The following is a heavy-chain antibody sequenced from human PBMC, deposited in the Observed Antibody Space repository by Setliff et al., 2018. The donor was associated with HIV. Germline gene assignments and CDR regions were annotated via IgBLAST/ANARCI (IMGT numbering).Heavy chain of an antibody. J-gene: IGHJ4*02. CDR2: ISYSGKT. D-gene: IGHD2-21*02. CDR1: GGSISSFSYY. Sequence: PSETLSLTCTVSGGSISSFSYYWDWIRQPPGKGPEWIGSISYSGKTYYNPSLKSRVTISVDTSKNQFSLNLTSVTAADTAVYYCARQGNIVVVTSFDYWGQGTLVTVSS. V-gene: IGHV4-39*01. CDR3: ARQGNIVVVTSFDY.